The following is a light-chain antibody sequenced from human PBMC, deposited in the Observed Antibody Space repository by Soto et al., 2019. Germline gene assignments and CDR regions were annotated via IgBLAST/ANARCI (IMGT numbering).Light chain of an antibody. Sequence: VLTQSPLSLPVTLGQPASISCRSSQILVHSDGNTYLAWYQQKPGQSPRLLIYGASTRAAGIPARFRGSRSGTEFTLTISSLLSEDFAVYYCQQYDNWPPITFGQGTRLEIK. CDR1: QILVHSDGNTY. V-gene: IGKV3-15*01. J-gene: IGKJ5*01. CDR2: GAS. CDR3: QQYDNWPPIT.